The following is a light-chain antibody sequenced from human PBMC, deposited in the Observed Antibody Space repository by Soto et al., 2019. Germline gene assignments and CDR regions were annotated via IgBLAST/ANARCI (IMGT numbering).Light chain of an antibody. V-gene: IGKV3-20*01. CDR3: QQYGSSALT. CDR2: GAS. Sequence: IVLTQSPGNLSLSPGERATLSYRASQSVGSIYLAWYQQKPGQAPRLLIYGASSRPTGIPDRFSGSGSGTDFTLTISRLEPEDFAVYYCQQYGSSALTFGGGTMV. CDR1: QSVGSIY. J-gene: IGKJ4*01.